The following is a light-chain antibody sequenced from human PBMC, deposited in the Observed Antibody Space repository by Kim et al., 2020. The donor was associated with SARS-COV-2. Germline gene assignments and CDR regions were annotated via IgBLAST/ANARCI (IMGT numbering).Light chain of an antibody. Sequence: LSPGKSATPSCRASQSVGNSLAWFQQKPGQDPRLLIFETSNRDTGIPARFSGSGSGTGFTLTISSLEPEDFAVYYCQQRYDWPLTFGGGTKVDIK. CDR2: ETS. CDR3: QQRYDWPLT. V-gene: IGKV3-11*01. CDR1: QSVGNS. J-gene: IGKJ4*01.